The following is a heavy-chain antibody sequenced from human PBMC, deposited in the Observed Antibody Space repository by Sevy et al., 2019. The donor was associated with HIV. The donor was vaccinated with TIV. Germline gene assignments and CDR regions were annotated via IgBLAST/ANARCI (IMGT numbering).Heavy chain of an antibody. Sequence: GGSLRLSCAASGFTFSSYSMNWVRQAPGKGLEWVSSISSSSSYIYYADSVKGRFTISRDNAKNSLYLQMNSLRAEDTAVYYCARDRVVVLAAHYYYYGMDVWGQGTTVTVSS. J-gene: IGHJ6*02. CDR3: ARDRVVVLAAHYYYYGMDV. D-gene: IGHD2-15*01. CDR1: GFTFSSYS. CDR2: ISSSSSYI. V-gene: IGHV3-21*01.